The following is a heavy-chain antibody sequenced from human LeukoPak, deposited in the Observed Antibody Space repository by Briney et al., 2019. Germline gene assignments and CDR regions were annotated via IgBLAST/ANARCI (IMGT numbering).Heavy chain of an antibody. D-gene: IGHD6-19*01. CDR3: ATSDYSTGPFYN. V-gene: IGHV3-33*01. CDR1: GFTFRSYG. CDR2: IWYDGSNK. Sequence: GGSLRLSCAASGFTFRSYGMHWVRQAPGKGLQWVAVIWYDGSNKYYADSVKGRFTISRDNSKNTLSLQMNSLRAEDTAVYYCATSDYSTGPFYNWGQGTLVIVSS. J-gene: IGHJ4*02.